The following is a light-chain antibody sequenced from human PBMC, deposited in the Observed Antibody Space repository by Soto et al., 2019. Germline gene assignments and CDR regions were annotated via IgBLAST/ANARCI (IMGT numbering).Light chain of an antibody. J-gene: IGLJ2*01. V-gene: IGLV7-46*01. CDR3: FLTYPGGRV. Sequence: QAVVTQEPSLTVSPGGTVTLTCGSTTGAVTSGHRPYWFQQKPGQAPRTLIYDTNNKHSWTPARFSGSLLGGKAALTLSGAQAEDEVDYYCFLTYPGGRVFGGGTQLTV. CDR2: DTN. CDR1: TGAVTSGHR.